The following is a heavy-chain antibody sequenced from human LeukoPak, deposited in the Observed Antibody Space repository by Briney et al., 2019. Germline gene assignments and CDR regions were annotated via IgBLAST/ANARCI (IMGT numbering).Heavy chain of an antibody. CDR2: IDKKDKGYATAT. V-gene: IGHV3-73*01. CDR3: TRDSGTYNWFDP. CDR1: GFTFSGSA. Sequence: GGSLKLSCAASGFTFSGSAIHWVRQSSGKGLEWVGQIDKKDKGYATATAYAASVKGRFTISRDDSINTAYLQMKSPKTEDTALYYCTRDSGTYNWFDPWGQGTLVTVSS. J-gene: IGHJ5*02. D-gene: IGHD1-26*01.